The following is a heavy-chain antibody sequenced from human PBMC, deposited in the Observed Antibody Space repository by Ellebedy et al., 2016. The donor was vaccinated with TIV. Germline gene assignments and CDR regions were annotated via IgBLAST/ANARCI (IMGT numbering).Heavy chain of an antibody. D-gene: IGHD5-12*01. V-gene: IGHV6-1*01. CDR1: RDSVSSNSDA. CDR2: TYYRSKWYN. Sequence: SQTLSLTCAISRDSVSSNSDAWNWIRQSTSRVLEWLGRTYYRSKWYNDYAVSVKSRITINPDTSKNQFSLQLNSVSPEDTAVYYCARDTNSGWGFNWFDPWGQGTLVTVSA. J-gene: IGHJ5*02. CDR3: ARDTNSGWGFNWFDP.